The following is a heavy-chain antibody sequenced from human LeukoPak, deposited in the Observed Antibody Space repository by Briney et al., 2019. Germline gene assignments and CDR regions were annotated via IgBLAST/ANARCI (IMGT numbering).Heavy chain of an antibody. D-gene: IGHD4-11*01. CDR3: ARDLTVTTSGGLCYFDY. J-gene: IGHJ4*02. CDR1: GGSFSGYY. CDR2: INHSGST. V-gene: IGHV4-34*01. Sequence: SETLSLTCAVYGGSFSGYYWSWIRQPPGKGLEWIGEINHSGSTNYNPSLKSRVTISVDTSKNQFSLKLSSVTAADTAVYYCARDLTVTTSGGLCYFDYWGQGTLVTVSS.